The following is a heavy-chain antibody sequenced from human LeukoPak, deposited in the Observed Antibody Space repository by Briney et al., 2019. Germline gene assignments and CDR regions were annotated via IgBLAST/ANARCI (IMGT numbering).Heavy chain of an antibody. CDR1: GGSISSYY. CDR2: IYYSGST. Sequence: KPSETLSLTCTVSGGSISSYYWSWIRQPPGKGLEWIGYIYYSGSTNYNPSLKSRVTISVDTSKNQFSLKLTSVTAADTALYYCARNSRYCRGGSCYPNWFDPWGQGTLVTVSS. J-gene: IGHJ5*02. V-gene: IGHV4-59*08. CDR3: ARNSRYCRGGSCYPNWFDP. D-gene: IGHD2-15*01.